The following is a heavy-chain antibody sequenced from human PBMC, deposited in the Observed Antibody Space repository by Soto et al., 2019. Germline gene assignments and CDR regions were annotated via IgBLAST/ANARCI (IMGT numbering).Heavy chain of an antibody. D-gene: IGHD3-3*01. CDR1: GGSISSSSYY. V-gene: IGHV4-39*01. Sequence: SETLSLTCTVSGGSISSSSYYWGWIRQPPGKGLEWIGSIYYSGSTYYNPSLKSRVTISVDTSKNQFSLKLSSVTAADTAVYYCARTEVRFLEWLLWKDAFDIWGQGTMVTVSS. CDR2: IYYSGST. J-gene: IGHJ3*02. CDR3: ARTEVRFLEWLLWKDAFDI.